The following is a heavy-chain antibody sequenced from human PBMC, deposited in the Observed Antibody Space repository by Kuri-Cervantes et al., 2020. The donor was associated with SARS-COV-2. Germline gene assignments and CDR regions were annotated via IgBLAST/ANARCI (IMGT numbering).Heavy chain of an antibody. D-gene: IGHD3-22*01. CDR1: GFTFSSYW. V-gene: IGHV3-7*03. CDR2: IKQDGSEK. CDR3: ARRTYYYDSSGYYYNDAFDI. Sequence: GGSLRLSCAASGFTFSSYWMSWVRQAPGKGLEWVANIKQDGSEKYYVDSVKGRFTISRDNAKNSLYLQMNSLRAEDTAVYYCARRTYYYDSSGYYYNDAFDIWGQGTMVTVSS. J-gene: IGHJ3*02.